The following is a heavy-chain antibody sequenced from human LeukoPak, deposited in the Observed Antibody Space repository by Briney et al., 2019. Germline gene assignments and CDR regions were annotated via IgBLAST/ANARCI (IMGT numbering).Heavy chain of an antibody. Sequence: GGSLRLSCAGSGFTFSGNAMSWVRQAPGKGLEWVSAISGSGGSTYYADSVKGRFTISRDDSKNTLYLQMNSLRAEDTAVYYCARDLDGAVYYFDYWGQGTLVTVSS. CDR3: ARDLDGAVYYFDY. CDR1: GFTFSGNA. CDR2: ISGSGGST. J-gene: IGHJ4*02. D-gene: IGHD4-17*01. V-gene: IGHV3-23*01.